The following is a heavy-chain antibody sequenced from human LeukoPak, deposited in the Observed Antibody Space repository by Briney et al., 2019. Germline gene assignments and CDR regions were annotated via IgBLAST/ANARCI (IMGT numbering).Heavy chain of an antibody. CDR2: INPNSGGT. CDR1: GYTFTGYY. J-gene: IGHJ5*01. Sequence: ASVKVSCKASGYTFTGYYMHWVRQAPGQGLEWMGWINPNSGGTNYAQKFQGRVTMTRDTSISTAYMELSRLRSDDTAVYYCARVHPRLRYFDWFDYWGQGTLVTVSS. CDR3: ARVHPRLRYFDWFDY. D-gene: IGHD3-9*01. V-gene: IGHV1-2*02.